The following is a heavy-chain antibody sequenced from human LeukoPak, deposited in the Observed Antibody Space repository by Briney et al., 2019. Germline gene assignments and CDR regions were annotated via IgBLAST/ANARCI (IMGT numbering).Heavy chain of an antibody. CDR2: ISSSGSTI. J-gene: IGHJ4*02. CDR1: GFTFSDYY. D-gene: IGHD1-26*01. Sequence: GGSLRLSCAASGFTFSDYYMSWIRQAPGKGLEWVSYISSSGSTIYYADSVKGRFTISRDNAKNSLYLQMSSLRAEDTAVYYCARDKEVGATRLDDWGQGTLVTVSS. V-gene: IGHV3-11*04. CDR3: ARDKEVGATRLDD.